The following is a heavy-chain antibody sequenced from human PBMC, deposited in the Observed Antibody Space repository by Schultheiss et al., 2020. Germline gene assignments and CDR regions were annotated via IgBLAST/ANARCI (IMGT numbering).Heavy chain of an antibody. J-gene: IGHJ4*02. D-gene: IGHD4-17*01. Sequence: GGSLRLSCAASGFTFSSYGMHWVRQAPGKGLEWVAVIWYDGSNKYYADSVKGRFTISRDNSKNTLYLQMNSLRAEDTAVYYCAKRANDYGDSDYWGQGTLVNVYS. CDR1: GFTFSSYG. CDR3: AKRANDYGDSDY. CDR2: IWYDGSNK. V-gene: IGHV3-33*06.